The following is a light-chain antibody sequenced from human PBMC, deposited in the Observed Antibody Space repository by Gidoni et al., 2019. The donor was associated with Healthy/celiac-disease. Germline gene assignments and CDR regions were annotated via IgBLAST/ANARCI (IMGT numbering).Light chain of an antibody. CDR1: QSVLYSSNNKNY. V-gene: IGKV4-1*01. Sequence: DILMTQSSDSLAVSLGERATINCKSSQSVLYSSNNKNYLAWYQQKPGQPPKLLISWASTRESGVPDRFSGSGSGTDFTLTISSLQAEDVAVYYCQQYYSTPLTFGGGTKVEIK. CDR2: WAS. CDR3: QQYYSTPLT. J-gene: IGKJ4*01.